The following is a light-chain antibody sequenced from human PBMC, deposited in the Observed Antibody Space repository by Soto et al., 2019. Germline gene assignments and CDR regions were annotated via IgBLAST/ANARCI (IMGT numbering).Light chain of an antibody. CDR3: QQLDNYPIT. CDR2: GAS. CDR1: QGISSY. Sequence: DIQLTQSPSFLSASVGDRVTITCRASQGISSYLAWYQQKSGKAPKLLIYGASTLQSGVPSRFSGSGSGTESTLTISSLQPEDFATYYCQQLDNYPITFGQGTRLEIK. V-gene: IGKV1-9*01. J-gene: IGKJ5*01.